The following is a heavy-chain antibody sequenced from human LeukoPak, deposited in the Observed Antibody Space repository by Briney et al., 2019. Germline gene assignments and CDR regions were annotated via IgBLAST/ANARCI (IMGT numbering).Heavy chain of an antibody. CDR3: TTDLPSSSRWSNDF. V-gene: IGHV3-15*07. Sequence: GGSLRLSCAASGFTFSNYWMNWVRQAPGKGLEWVARIKRKSEGEIADCLAPVKGRFTISRDDTRNLVHLQMNNLKTEDTGMYYCTTDLPSSSRWSNDFWGLGALVTVSS. CDR2: IKRKSEGEIA. D-gene: IGHD2-2*01. J-gene: IGHJ4*02. CDR1: GFTFSNYW.